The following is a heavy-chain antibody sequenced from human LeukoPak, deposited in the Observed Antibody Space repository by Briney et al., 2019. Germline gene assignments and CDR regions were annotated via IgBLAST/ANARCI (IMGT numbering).Heavy chain of an antibody. D-gene: IGHD6-13*01. CDR3: ARHLYSSSWYLSTENDAFDI. CDR2: IYPGDSDT. Sequence: GESLKISCKGSGYSFTSYWIGWVRQMPGKGLEWMGIIYPGDSDTRYSPSFQGQVTISADKSISTAYLQWSSLKASDTAMYYCARHLYSSSWYLSTENDAFDIWGQGTMVTVSS. V-gene: IGHV5-51*01. J-gene: IGHJ3*02. CDR1: GYSFTSYW.